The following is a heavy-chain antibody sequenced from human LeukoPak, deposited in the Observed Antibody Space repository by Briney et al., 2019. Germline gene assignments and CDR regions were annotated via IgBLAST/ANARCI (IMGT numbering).Heavy chain of an antibody. CDR1: GFTFSNDF. Sequence: GGSLRLSCAASGFTFSNDFMSWVRQAPGKGPEWVSVIYTDGTTYYADSVKGRITISRDTSKNTLYLQMNSLRAEDTAIYYCAKDQPSAYNWNYDYFDYWGQGTLVTVSS. D-gene: IGHD1-7*01. CDR2: IYTDGTT. J-gene: IGHJ4*02. CDR3: AKDQPSAYNWNYDYFDY. V-gene: IGHV3-53*01.